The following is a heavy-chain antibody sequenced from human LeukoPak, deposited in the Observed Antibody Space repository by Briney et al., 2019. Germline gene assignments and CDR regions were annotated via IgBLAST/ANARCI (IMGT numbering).Heavy chain of an antibody. CDR3: ARHYSGYSYGYPFDY. D-gene: IGHD5-18*01. J-gene: IGHJ4*02. CDR1: GGSISSSSHY. V-gene: IGHV4-39*01. Sequence: SETLSLTCTVSGGSISSSSHYWGWIRQAPGKGLEWIASIYYSGSTYYNPSLKSRVTISVDTSKNQFSLKLSSVTAADTAVYYCARHYSGYSYGYPFDYWGQGTLVTVSS. CDR2: IYYSGST.